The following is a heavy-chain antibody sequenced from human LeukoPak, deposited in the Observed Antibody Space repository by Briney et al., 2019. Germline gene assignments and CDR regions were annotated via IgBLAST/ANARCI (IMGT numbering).Heavy chain of an antibody. CDR3: ARDRAASTWFFDL. J-gene: IGHJ2*01. V-gene: IGHV3-48*02. CDR1: GFTFSSYA. D-gene: IGHD2-15*01. Sequence: GSLRLSCAASGFTFSSYAMHWVRQAPGERLEWLSYISGDSNTIYYADSVKGRFTISRDNAKTSLYLQMNTLRDEDTAVYYCARDRAASTWFFDLWGRGTLVLVSS. CDR2: ISGDSNTI.